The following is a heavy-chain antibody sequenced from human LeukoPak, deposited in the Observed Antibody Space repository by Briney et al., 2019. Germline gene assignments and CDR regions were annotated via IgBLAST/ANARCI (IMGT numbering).Heavy chain of an antibody. V-gene: IGHV2-5*08. Sequence: TLSLTCTVSGGSISSYYWSWIRQPPGKGLEWLALIYWDDDKRYSPSLKSRLTITKDTSKNQVVLTMTNMDPVDTATYYCAHTPLRPGAFDIWGQGTMVTVSS. D-gene: IGHD4-17*01. J-gene: IGHJ3*02. CDR2: IYWDDDK. CDR3: AHTPLRPGAFDI. CDR1: GGSISSYYW.